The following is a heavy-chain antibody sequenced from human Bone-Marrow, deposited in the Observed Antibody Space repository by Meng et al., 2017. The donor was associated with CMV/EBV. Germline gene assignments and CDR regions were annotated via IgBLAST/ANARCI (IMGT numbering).Heavy chain of an antibody. D-gene: IGHD3-3*01. J-gene: IGHJ4*02. Sequence: SVKVSCKASGGTFSSYAISWVRQAPGQGLEWMGGIIPIFGTANYAQKFQGRVTITTDESTSTAYMELSSLRSEDTAVYYCARSISRVFGVVRPLDYWGQGTLVTVSP. CDR2: IIPIFGTA. CDR3: ARSISRVFGVVRPLDY. CDR1: GGTFSSYA. V-gene: IGHV1-69*05.